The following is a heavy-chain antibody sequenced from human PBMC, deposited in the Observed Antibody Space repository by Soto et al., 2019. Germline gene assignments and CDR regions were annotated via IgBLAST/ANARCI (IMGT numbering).Heavy chain of an antibody. J-gene: IGHJ6*02. V-gene: IGHV1-18*01. D-gene: IGHD3-16*01. Sequence: QVQLAQSANEVKKPGASVRVSCKAAGYTFIRYGIAWVRQAPGQGLEWMGWISPYNDYTVYAQKFQGRVSMTADTSTRIVYMNLRGLKSDDTAVYYCARGGYYDNSWGKLSHYGLDVWCQGTSVSVSS. CDR3: ARGGYYDNSWGKLSHYGLDV. CDR2: ISPYNDYT. CDR1: GYTFIRYG.